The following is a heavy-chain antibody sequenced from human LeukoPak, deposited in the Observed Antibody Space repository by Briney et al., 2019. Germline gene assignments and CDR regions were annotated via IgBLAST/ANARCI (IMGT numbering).Heavy chain of an antibody. V-gene: IGHV4-59*06. CDR1: GGSISSYY. CDR2: IHNSGST. D-gene: IGHD5-18*01. CDR3: ARQRGYNYGYALTKGPFDP. J-gene: IGHJ5*02. Sequence: SETLSLTCTVSGGSISSYYWSWIRQHPGKGLEWTGYIHNSGSTSYNPSLKSRLTISVDTSKNQFSLKLSSVTVADTAVYYCARQRGYNYGYALTKGPFDPWGQGILVTVSS.